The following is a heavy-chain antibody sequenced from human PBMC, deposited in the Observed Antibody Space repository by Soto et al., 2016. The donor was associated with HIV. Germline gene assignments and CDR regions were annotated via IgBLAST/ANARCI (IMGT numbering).Heavy chain of an antibody. D-gene: IGHD2-15*01. CDR2: ISAYNGNT. CDR3: ASHGGPYIFDI. V-gene: IGHV1-18*01. J-gene: IGHJ3*02. CDR1: GYTFGSYG. Sequence: QVQLVQSGAEVKKPGASVKVSCKASGYTFGSYGISWVRQAPGQGLEWMGWISAYNGNTNYALKLHGRVTMTTDPSTTTAYMELRRLRSDDTAVYYCASHGGPYIFDIWGQGTMVTVSS.